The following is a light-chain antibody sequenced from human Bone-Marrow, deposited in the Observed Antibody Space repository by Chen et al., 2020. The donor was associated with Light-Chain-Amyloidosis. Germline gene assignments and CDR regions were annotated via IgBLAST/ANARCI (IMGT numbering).Light chain of an antibody. CDR3: QVWDRSSDRPV. Sequence: SYVLTQPSSVSVAPGQTATIACGGNNIGSTSVHWYQQTPGQAPLLVVYDDSDRPSGIPERLSSSNSGNTATLTIGRVGAGDEADYYCQVWDRSSDRPVFGGGTKLTVL. CDR1: NIGSTS. CDR2: DDS. J-gene: IGLJ3*02. V-gene: IGLV3-21*02.